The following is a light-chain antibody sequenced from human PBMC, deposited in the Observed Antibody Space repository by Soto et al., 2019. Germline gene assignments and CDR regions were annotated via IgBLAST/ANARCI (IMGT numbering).Light chain of an antibody. CDR2: DAS. J-gene: IGKJ4*01. CDR1: QAVGSN. Sequence: IVLTQSPATLSVSPGERATLSCRASQAVGSNLAWYQQRPGKAPRLLIYDASTRATGIPHRCSGGGSGTEFTLTIGSLQSDDFSVYYCEHFTKWPHRPAFGGGTQLASK. CDR3: EHFTKWPHRPA. V-gene: IGKV3-15*01.